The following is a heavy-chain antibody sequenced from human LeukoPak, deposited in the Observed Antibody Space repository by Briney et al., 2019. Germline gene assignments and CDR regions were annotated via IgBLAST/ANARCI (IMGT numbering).Heavy chain of an antibody. CDR3: AKGWYYDSSGRLDY. CDR1: GFTFSSYG. CDR2: ISYDGSNK. J-gene: IGHJ4*02. Sequence: GESLRLSCAASGFTFSSYGMHWVRQAPGKGLEWVAVISYDGSNKYYADSVKGRFTISRDNSKNTLSLQMNSLRAEDAAVYYCAKGWYYDSSGRLDYWGQGTLVTVSS. D-gene: IGHD3-22*01. V-gene: IGHV3-30*18.